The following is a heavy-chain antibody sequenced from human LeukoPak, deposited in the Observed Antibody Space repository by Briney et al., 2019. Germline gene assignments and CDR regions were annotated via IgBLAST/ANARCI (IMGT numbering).Heavy chain of an antibody. V-gene: IGHV3-23*01. CDR1: GFTFSSYA. CDR3: AKDASIGKYCTNGVCSPFDY. CDR2: ISDSGDYT. Sequence: PGRSLTLSCAVSGFTFSSYAMSWVRQAPGQGLEWVSVISDSGDYTSYADSVRGRFTISRDNSRNTLYLQMISLRPEDTAVYYCAKDASIGKYCTNGVCSPFDYWGQGTLVTVSS. J-gene: IGHJ4*02. D-gene: IGHD2-8*01.